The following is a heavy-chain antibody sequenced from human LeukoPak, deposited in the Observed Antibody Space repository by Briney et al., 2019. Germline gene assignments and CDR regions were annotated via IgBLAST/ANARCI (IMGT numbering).Heavy chain of an antibody. D-gene: IGHD2-15*01. CDR1: GFTFSSYG. V-gene: IGHV3-30*02. CDR2: IRYDGSNK. CDR3: ARDLEEYCSGGSFSLFDY. Sequence: HPGGSLRLSCAASGFTFSSYGMHWVRQAPGKGLEWVAFIRYDGSNKYYADSVKGRFTISRDNSKNTLYLQMNSLRAEDTAVYYCARDLEEYCSGGSFSLFDYWGQGTMVTVSS. J-gene: IGHJ4*02.